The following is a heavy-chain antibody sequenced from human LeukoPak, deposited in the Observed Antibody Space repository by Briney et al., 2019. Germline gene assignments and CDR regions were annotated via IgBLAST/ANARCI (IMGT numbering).Heavy chain of an antibody. CDR3: AKDAGYYDSSGYYYVEGPFDY. V-gene: IGHV3-30*01. D-gene: IGHD3-22*01. CDR2: ISFDGSNK. J-gene: IGHJ4*02. CDR1: GFTFSSDA. Sequence: TGTPLRLSCAASGFTFSSDAMHWVRQAPGKGLEWVAVISFDGSNKYYADSVKGRFTISRDNSKNTLYLQMNSLRAEDTAVYYCAKDAGYYDSSGYYYVEGPFDYWGQGTLVTVSS.